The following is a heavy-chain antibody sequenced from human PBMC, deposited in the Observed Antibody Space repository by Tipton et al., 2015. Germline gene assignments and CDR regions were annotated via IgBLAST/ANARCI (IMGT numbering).Heavy chain of an antibody. D-gene: IGHD6-13*01. Sequence: SLRLSCAASGFTFSDYAMSWVRQAPGKGLEWVSDITASGHSTYYADSVKGRFTISRDNSKNTLYLQMNSLRAEDTAVYYCARVSPPYSAAADFDYWGQGTLVTVSS. CDR3: ARVSPPYSAAADFDY. V-gene: IGHV3-23*01. CDR2: ITASGHST. J-gene: IGHJ4*02. CDR1: GFTFSDYA.